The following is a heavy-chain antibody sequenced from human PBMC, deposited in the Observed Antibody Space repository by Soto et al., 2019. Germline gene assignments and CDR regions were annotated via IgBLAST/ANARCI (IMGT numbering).Heavy chain of an antibody. CDR1: GYTLTELS. V-gene: IGHV1-24*01. CDR2: FDPEDGET. Sequence: QVQLVQSGAEVKKPGASVKVSCKVSGYTLTELSMHWVRQAPGKGLEWMGGFDPEDGETIYAQKFQGRVTMTEDTSTETAFMEVSRLRSEDPGVYYWATPLVAGFDIWGQGKMVPVS. CDR3: ATPLVAGFDI. D-gene: IGHD2-15*01. J-gene: IGHJ3*02.